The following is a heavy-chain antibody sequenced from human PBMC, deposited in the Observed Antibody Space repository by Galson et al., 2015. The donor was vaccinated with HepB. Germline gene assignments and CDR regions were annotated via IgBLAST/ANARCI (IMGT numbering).Heavy chain of an antibody. CDR1: GYSFTSYW. CDR3: ARQLGYDILTGRTYGMDV. Sequence: QSGAEVKKPGESLKISCKGSGYSFTSYWIGWVRQMPGKGLEWMGIIYPGDSDTRYSPSFQGQVTISADKSISTAYLQWSSLKASDTAMYYCARQLGYDILTGRTYGMDVWGQGTTVTVSS. D-gene: IGHD3-9*01. J-gene: IGHJ6*02. CDR2: IYPGDSDT. V-gene: IGHV5-51*01.